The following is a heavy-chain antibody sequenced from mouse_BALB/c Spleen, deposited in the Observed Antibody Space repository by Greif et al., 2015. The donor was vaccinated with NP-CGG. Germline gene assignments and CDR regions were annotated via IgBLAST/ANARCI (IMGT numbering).Heavy chain of an antibody. V-gene: IGHV2-5*01. Sequence: QVQLQHPGPGLVQPSQSLSITCTVSGFSLTSYGVHWVRQSPGKGLEWLGVIWRGGSTDYNAAFMSRLSITKDNSKSQVFFKMNSLQADDTAIYYCAKNYGSSYWYFDVWGAGTTVTVSS. D-gene: IGHD1-1*01. J-gene: IGHJ1*01. CDR2: IWRGGST. CDR3: AKNYGSSYWYFDV. CDR1: GFSLTSYG.